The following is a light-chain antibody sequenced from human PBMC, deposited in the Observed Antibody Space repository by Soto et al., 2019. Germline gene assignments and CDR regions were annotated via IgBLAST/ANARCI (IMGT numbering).Light chain of an antibody. V-gene: IGKV3-20*01. Sequence: DIVLTQSPDTLSLSPGERVTRSCRASQRVSLSYLVWYQQKPGQAPRLLICDSSTRASGVPDRFDGGGSGTDFTLTITSLEPEDSAVYYCQQYARSSWTFGQGTKVDIK. J-gene: IGKJ1*01. CDR2: DSS. CDR1: QRVSLSY. CDR3: QQYARSSWT.